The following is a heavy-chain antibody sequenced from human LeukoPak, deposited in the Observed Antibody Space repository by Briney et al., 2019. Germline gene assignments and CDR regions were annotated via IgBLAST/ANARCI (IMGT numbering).Heavy chain of an antibody. CDR2: IYPGDSDT. V-gene: IGHV5-51*01. D-gene: IGHD2-2*02. J-gene: IGHJ6*03. Sequence: GESLKISCKGSGYSFTSYWIGWVRQMPGKGLEWMGIIYPGDSDTRYSPSFQGQVTISADKSISTAYLQWSSLKASDTAMYYCARHGTPVDCSSTSCYTFGYYYYYMDVWGKGTTVTVSS. CDR3: ARHGTPVDCSSTSCYTFGYYYYYMDV. CDR1: GYSFTSYW.